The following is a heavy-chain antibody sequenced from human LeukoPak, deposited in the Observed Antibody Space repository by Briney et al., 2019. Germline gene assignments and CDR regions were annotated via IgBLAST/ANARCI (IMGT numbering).Heavy chain of an antibody. D-gene: IGHD1-26*01. J-gene: IGHJ4*02. V-gene: IGHV1-46*01. CDR2: INPSGGSK. Sequence: ASVKVSCKASGYTFTSYYMHWVRQAPGQGLEWMGIINPSGGSKRYAQKFQGRVTMTRDTSTSTVYMELSSLRSEDTAVYYCARDWARYSGSYSYDEYYFDYWGQGTLVTVSS. CDR3: ARDWARYSGSYSYDEYYFDY. CDR1: GYTFTSYY.